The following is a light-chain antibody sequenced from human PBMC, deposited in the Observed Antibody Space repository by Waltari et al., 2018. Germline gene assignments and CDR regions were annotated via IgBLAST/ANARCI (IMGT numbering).Light chain of an antibody. CDR2: GNN. Sequence: QSILTQPPSASGTPGRTVTISCSGSNSNVGANSVCWYQQLPGTAPKLLIFGNNQRPSGVPDRFSGSKSGTSASLGIRGLRSEDEADYYCATWDDRLTAVFGGGTKLTVL. V-gene: IGLV1-47*01. J-gene: IGLJ2*01. CDR1: NSNVGANS. CDR3: ATWDDRLTAV.